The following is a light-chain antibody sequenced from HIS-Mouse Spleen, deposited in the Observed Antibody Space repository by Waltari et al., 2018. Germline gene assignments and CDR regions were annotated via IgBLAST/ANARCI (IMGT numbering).Light chain of an antibody. V-gene: IGLV2-11*01. Sequence: QSALTQPRSVSGSPGQSVTIPCTGTSSAVGGYNYFSWYQQHPGKAPKLMIYDVSKRPSGVPDRFSGSKSGNTASLTISGLQAEDEADYYCCSYAGSYTGVFGTGTKVTVL. CDR1: SSAVGGYNY. CDR3: CSYAGSYTGV. CDR2: DVS. J-gene: IGLJ1*01.